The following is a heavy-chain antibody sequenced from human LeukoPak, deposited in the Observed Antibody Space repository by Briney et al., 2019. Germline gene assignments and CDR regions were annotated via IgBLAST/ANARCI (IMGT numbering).Heavy chain of an antibody. CDR2: MNPNNGNT. CDR1: GYTFTRYD. Sequence: ASVKVSCKASGYTFTRYDINWVRQAPGQGLEWMGWMNPNNGNTGYAQKFPGRVTMTRSTSIDTAYMELDTLTSDDTAAYYCARGFYYYGLDVWGQGTTVTVSS. CDR3: ARGFYYYGLDV. J-gene: IGHJ6*02. V-gene: IGHV1-8*01.